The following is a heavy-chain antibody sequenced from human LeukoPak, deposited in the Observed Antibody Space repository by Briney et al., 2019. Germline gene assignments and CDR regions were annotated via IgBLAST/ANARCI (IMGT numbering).Heavy chain of an antibody. V-gene: IGHV3-23*01. CDR1: GFTFSSYA. CDR3: AKQPTVVNGRDY. CDR2: ISGSGGST. Sequence: GGSLRLSCAASGFTFSSYAMSWVRQAPGRGLEWVSAISGSGGSTYYADSVKGRFTISRDNSKNTLYLQMNSLRAEDTAVYYCAKQPTVVNGRDYWGQGTLVTVSS. D-gene: IGHD4-23*01. J-gene: IGHJ4*02.